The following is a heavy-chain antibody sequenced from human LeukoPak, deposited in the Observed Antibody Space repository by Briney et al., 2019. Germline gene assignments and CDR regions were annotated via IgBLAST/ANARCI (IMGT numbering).Heavy chain of an antibody. CDR1: GFTFSSYN. Sequence: GGSLRLSCAASGFTFSSYNMNWVRQAPGKGLEWVSSISSSSSYIYYADSVKGRFTIPRDNAKNSLYLQMNSLRAEDTAVYYCARGYSSSWYYFDYWGQGTLVTVSS. CDR3: ARGYSSSWYYFDY. V-gene: IGHV3-21*01. J-gene: IGHJ4*02. D-gene: IGHD6-13*01. CDR2: ISSSSSYI.